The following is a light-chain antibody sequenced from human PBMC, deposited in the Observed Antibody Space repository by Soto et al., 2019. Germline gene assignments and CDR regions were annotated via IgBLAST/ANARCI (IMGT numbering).Light chain of an antibody. CDR2: GAS. V-gene: IGKV3-20*01. CDR3: QQYSRSSWT. Sequence: ETVLTQSPGTLSLSPGERATLSCRASQNVGSNSLAWFQHKPGQAPRLLIYGASSRAADIPDRFSGSGSGTDFTLTISRLEPEDSAVYYCQQYSRSSWTFGQGTKVET. CDR1: QNVGSNS. J-gene: IGKJ1*01.